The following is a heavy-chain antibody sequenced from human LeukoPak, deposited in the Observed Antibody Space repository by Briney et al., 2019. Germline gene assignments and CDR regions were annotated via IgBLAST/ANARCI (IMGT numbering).Heavy chain of an antibody. J-gene: IGHJ4*02. CDR2: ISYDGSNK. V-gene: IGHV3-30-3*01. D-gene: IGHD1-26*01. CDR1: GFTFSSYA. Sequence: TGGSLRLSCAASGFTFSSYAMHWVRQAPGKGLEWVAVISYDGSNKYYADSVKGRFTISRDNSKNTLYLQMNSLRAEDTAVYYCAKDPSNVLLPMNFDYWGQGTLVTVSS. CDR3: AKDPSNVLLPMNFDY.